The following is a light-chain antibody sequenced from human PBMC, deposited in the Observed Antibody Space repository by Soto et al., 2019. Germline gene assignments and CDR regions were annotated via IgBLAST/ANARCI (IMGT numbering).Light chain of an antibody. CDR2: KAS. CDR1: QSISSW. V-gene: IGKV1-5*03. CDR3: QQYNTYSYT. J-gene: IGKJ2*01. Sequence: DIQMTQSPSTLSASVGDRVTITCRASQSISSWLAWYQQKPGKAPKVLIYKASSLESGVPSRFSGSGSGTEFTLTISSLQPDDIATYYCQQYNTYSYTFGQGTKLEIK.